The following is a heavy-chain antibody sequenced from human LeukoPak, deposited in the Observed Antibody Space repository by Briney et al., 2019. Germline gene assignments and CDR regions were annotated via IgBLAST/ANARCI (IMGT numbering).Heavy chain of an antibody. J-gene: IGHJ6*03. D-gene: IGHD6-13*01. Sequence: PSETLSLTCALYGGSFSGFYWSCIRQPPGKGLEWIGYIDHTWSTNYNPSLNSRVTISTDTSKNNFSLELSSVTAADTAVDFCPRGRVSSSSWSSSYYYYFYMNVWGKGTTVTVP. CDR1: GGSFSGFY. CDR3: PRGRVSSSSWSSSYYYYFYMNV. V-gene: IGHV4-59*01. CDR2: IDHTWST.